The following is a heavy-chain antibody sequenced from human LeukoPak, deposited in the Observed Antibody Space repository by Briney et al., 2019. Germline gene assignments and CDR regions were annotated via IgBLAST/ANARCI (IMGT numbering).Heavy chain of an antibody. Sequence: ASVKVSCKASGYTFTSYGISWVRQAPGQGLEWMGWISAYNGNTNYAQKLQGRVTMTTDTSTSTAYMELRSLRSDDTAVYYCARDGTYYYDSSGYDYWGQGTLVTVSS. CDR1: GYTFTSYG. D-gene: IGHD3-22*01. J-gene: IGHJ4*02. CDR2: ISAYNGNT. CDR3: ARDGTYYYDSSGYDY. V-gene: IGHV1-18*01.